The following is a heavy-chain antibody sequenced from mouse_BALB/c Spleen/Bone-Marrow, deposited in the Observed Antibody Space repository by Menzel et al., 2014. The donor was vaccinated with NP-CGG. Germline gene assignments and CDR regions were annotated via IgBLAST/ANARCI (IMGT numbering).Heavy chain of an antibody. CDR1: GLDFSRYW. Sequence: EVKLLESGGGLVQPGGSLKLSCAASGLDFSRYWMSWVRQAPGEGLEWIGEINPDSRTINYSPSLKDKFIISRDNAKNTLYLRLNKARSEDTALYYCARPDYYGYLNYWGQGTTLTVSS. CDR2: INPDSRTI. V-gene: IGHV4-1*02. CDR3: ARPDYYGYLNY. D-gene: IGHD1-1*01. J-gene: IGHJ2*01.